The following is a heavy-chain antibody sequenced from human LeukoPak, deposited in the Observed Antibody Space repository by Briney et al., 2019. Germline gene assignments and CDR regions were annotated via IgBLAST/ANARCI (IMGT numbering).Heavy chain of an antibody. Sequence: SETLSLTCSVSDGSINSYYCSWIRQPPGKGLEWIGYIYYSGSTNYNPSLKSRVTISVDTSKNQFSLKLSSVTAADTAVYYCARVGYCSGGSCSFDYWGQGTLVTVSS. D-gene: IGHD2-15*01. CDR2: IYYSGST. CDR3: ARVGYCSGGSCSFDY. V-gene: IGHV4-59*01. J-gene: IGHJ4*02. CDR1: DGSINSYY.